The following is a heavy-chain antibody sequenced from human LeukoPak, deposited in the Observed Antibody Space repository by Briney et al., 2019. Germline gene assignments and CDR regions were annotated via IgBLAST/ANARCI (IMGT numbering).Heavy chain of an antibody. CDR3: ARVLAYCGGDCFGNAFDI. D-gene: IGHD2-21*02. J-gene: IGHJ3*02. Sequence: ASVKVSCKASGYTFTSYGISWVRQAPGQGLEWMGWISAYNGNTNYAQKLQGRVTMTTDTSTSTAYMELRSLRSDDTAVYYCARVLAYCGGDCFGNAFDIWGQGTMVTVSS. V-gene: IGHV1-18*01. CDR1: GYTFTSYG. CDR2: ISAYNGNT.